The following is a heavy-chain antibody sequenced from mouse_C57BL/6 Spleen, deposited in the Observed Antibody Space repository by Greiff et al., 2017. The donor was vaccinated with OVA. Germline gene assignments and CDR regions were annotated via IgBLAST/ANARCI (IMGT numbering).Heavy chain of an antibody. J-gene: IGHJ2*01. CDR2: ISNGGGST. Sequence: EVKLVESGGGLVQPGGSLKLSCAASGFTFSDYYMYWVRQTPEKRLEWVAYISNGGGSTYYPDTVKGRFTISRDNAKNTLYLQMSRLKSEDTAMYYCARREAGLDYWGQGTTLTVSS. CDR3: ARREAGLDY. CDR1: GFTFSDYY. D-gene: IGHD3-2*02. V-gene: IGHV5-12*01.